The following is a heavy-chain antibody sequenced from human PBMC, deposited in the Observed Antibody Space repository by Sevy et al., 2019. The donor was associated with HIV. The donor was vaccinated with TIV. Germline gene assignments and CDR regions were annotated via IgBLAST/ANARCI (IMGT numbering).Heavy chain of an antibody. V-gene: IGHV3-48*02. J-gene: IGHJ6*02. Sequence: GGSLRLSCAASGFTFSSYSMNWVRQAPGKGLEWVSYISSSSSTIYYADSVKGRFTISRDNAKNSLYLQMNSLRDEDTAVDYCAGDPGPQDNWNAGVGYYYGMDVWGQGTTVTVSS. CDR1: GFTFSSYS. D-gene: IGHD1-20*01. CDR2: ISSSSSTI. CDR3: AGDPGPQDNWNAGVGYYYGMDV.